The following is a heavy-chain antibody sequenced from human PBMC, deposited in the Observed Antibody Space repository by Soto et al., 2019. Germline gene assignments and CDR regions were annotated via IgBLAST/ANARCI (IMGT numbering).Heavy chain of an antibody. CDR1: GFTLTTYT. J-gene: IGHJ6*02. CDR3: VRKRGQSSFYGMDV. V-gene: IGHV3-21*01. CDR2: ITSSSGHI. Sequence: PGGSLRLSCEASGFTLTTYTMNWVRQASGKGLEWVSSITSSSGHIYYADSVKGRFTISRDNARNSLYLQMNSLRAEDTAEYYCVRKRGQSSFYGMDVWGQGTTVTVYS.